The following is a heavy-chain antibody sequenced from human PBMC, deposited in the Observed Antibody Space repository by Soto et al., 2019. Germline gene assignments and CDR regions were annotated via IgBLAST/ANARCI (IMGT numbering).Heavy chain of an antibody. CDR3: AKGTLIVVVPAAALDY. Sequence: GGSLRLSCAASGFTFSSYAMSWVRQAPGKGLEWVSAISGSGGSTYYADSVKGRFTISRDNSKNTLYLQMNSLRAEDTAVYYCAKGTLIVVVPAAALDYWGQGTLVTVSS. V-gene: IGHV3-23*01. J-gene: IGHJ4*02. CDR1: GFTFSSYA. CDR2: ISGSGGST. D-gene: IGHD2-2*01.